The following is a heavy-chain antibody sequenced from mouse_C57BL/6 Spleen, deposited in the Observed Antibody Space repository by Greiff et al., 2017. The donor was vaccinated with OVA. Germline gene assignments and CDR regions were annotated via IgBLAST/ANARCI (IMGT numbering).Heavy chain of an antibody. D-gene: IGHD2-4*01. V-gene: IGHV3-6*01. CDR1: GYSITSGYY. J-gene: IGHJ2*01. CDR3: ARKGTYYDYLHYFDY. CDR2: ISYDGSN. Sequence: EVQLQESGPGLVKPSQSLSLTCSVTGYSITSGYYWNWIRQFPGNKLEWMGYISYDGSNNYNPSLKNRISITRDTSKNQFFLKLNSVTTEDTATYYCARKGTYYDYLHYFDYWGQGTTLTVSS.